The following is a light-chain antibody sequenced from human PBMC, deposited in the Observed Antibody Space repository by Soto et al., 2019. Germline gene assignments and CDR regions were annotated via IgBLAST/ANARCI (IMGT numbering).Light chain of an antibody. J-gene: IGKJ1*01. Sequence: DIQMTQSPSTLSASVGDRVTITCRSSQSISTWLAWYQQKPGKAPKLLIYDASSLKSGVPSRFSASGSGTEFTLTISSLQPDDFATYSCQQYNSYSWTFGKGNTV. V-gene: IGKV1-5*01. CDR1: QSISTW. CDR3: QQYNSYSWT. CDR2: DAS.